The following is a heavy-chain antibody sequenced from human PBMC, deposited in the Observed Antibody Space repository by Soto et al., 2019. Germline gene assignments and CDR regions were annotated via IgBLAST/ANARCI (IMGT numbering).Heavy chain of an antibody. J-gene: IGHJ3*01. CDR2: IYPGDSDT. D-gene: IGHD1-26*01. CDR3: ARRQGGSYYGCLSLWTMDL. CDR1: GYSFTSYW. Sequence: EVQLVQSGAEVKKPGESLKISCKGSGYSFTSYWIGWVRQMPGKGLEWMGIIYPGDSDTRYSPSFHGQVTISADNSIRTAHLQWNRQKASVTAMYYCARRQGGSYYGCLSLWTMDLWCEGTMVTVSS. V-gene: IGHV5-51*01.